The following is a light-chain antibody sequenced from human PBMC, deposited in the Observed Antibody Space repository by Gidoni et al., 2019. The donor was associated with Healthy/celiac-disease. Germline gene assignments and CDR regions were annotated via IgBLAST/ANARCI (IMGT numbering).Light chain of an antibody. J-gene: IGKJ1*01. CDR3: QQYYSYPQT. CDR1: QGISSY. CDR2: AAS. V-gene: IGKV1-8*01. Sequence: RVTQSPSSLSASTGDRVTITCRASQGISSYLAWYQQKPGKAPKLLIYAASTLQSGVPSRFSGSGSGTDFTLTISCLQSEDFATYYCQQYYSYPQTFGQGTKVEIK.